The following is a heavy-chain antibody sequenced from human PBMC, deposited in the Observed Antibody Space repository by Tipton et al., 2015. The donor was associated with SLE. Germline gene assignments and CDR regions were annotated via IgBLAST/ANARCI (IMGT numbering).Heavy chain of an antibody. J-gene: IGHJ5*02. CDR1: GGSISGSSYY. CDR3: ARDQEMASGENRFDP. D-gene: IGHD5-24*01. CDR2: VYYNGAT. Sequence: TLSLTCTVSGGSISGSSYYWGWIRQPPGKGLEYIGSVYYNGATYYNPSLKSRVSMSVDTSKKQVSLKLSSVTAADTAVYYCARDQEMASGENRFDPWGQGTLVTVSS. V-gene: IGHV4-39*07.